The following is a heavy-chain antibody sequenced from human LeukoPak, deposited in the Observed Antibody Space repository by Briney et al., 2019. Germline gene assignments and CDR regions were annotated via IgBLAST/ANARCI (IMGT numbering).Heavy chain of an antibody. CDR2: INPTGTDT. D-gene: IGHD5-18*01. Sequence: ASVKVSCKASGYTFSTYYMYWVRQSPGQGLEWMGAINPTGTDTIYAQTFQGRVTMTRDLSTSTMYMELSSLRSEDTAVYYCVRDGYNYGSNWFDPWGQGTLVTVSS. V-gene: IGHV1-46*01. CDR1: GYTFSTYY. CDR3: VRDGYNYGSNWFDP. J-gene: IGHJ5*02.